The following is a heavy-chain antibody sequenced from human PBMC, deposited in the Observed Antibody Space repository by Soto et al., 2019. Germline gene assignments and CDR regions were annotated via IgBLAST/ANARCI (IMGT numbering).Heavy chain of an antibody. Sequence: PSETLSLTCTVSGGSISSGDYYWSWNSQPPGKGLEWIGYIYYSGSTYYNPSLKSRVTISVDTSKNQFSLKLSSVTAADTAVYYCARDHYVYDILTGYGYYYGMDVWGQGTTVTVSS. CDR2: IYYSGST. CDR3: ARDHYVYDILTGYGYYYGMDV. J-gene: IGHJ6*02. V-gene: IGHV4-30-4*01. D-gene: IGHD3-9*01. CDR1: GGSISSGDYY.